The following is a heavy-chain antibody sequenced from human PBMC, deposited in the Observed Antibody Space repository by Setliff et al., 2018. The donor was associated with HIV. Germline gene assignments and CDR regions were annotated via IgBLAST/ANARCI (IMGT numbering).Heavy chain of an antibody. CDR3: AGFRGGSFHS. V-gene: IGHV4-34*01. D-gene: IGHD2-15*01. J-gene: IGHJ4*02. Sequence: SETLSLTCAVYGGSFSGYYWSWIRQPPGKGLEWIGEINHSGSTYYNSSLKSRVTISKDTSKNQFSLKLSSVAAADTAVYYCAGFRGGSFHSWGQGTLVTVSS. CDR1: GGSFSGYY. CDR2: INHSGST.